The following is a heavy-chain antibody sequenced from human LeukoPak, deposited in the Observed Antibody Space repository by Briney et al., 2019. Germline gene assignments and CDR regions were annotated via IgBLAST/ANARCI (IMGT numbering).Heavy chain of an antibody. CDR3: ARGFDSKSTYFDY. J-gene: IGHJ4*02. CDR1: GGSFSGYY. CDR2: IYYSGST. D-gene: IGHD5-12*01. V-gene: IGHV4-59*01. Sequence: SETLSLTCAVYGGSFSGYYWSWIRQPPGKGLEWIGYIYYSGSTNYNPSLRSRVTISVDTSKNQFSLRLTSVTAADTAVYYCARGFDSKSTYFDYWGQGTLVTVSS.